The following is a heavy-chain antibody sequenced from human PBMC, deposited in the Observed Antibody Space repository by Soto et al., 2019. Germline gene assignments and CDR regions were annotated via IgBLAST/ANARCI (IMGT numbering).Heavy chain of an antibody. CDR2: IIPIFGTP. CDR1: GGVFSTYA. CDR3: ARDRDDYGSGNYYNRIDF. Sequence: SVKVSCKAAGGVFSTYAISWLRQAPGQGLEWMGGIIPIFGTPNYAQRFQGRVTITADESTTTSYMELSRLKSEDTAVYYCARDRDDYGSGNYYNRIDFWGQGTLVTVSS. J-gene: IGHJ4*02. V-gene: IGHV1-69*13. D-gene: IGHD3-10*01.